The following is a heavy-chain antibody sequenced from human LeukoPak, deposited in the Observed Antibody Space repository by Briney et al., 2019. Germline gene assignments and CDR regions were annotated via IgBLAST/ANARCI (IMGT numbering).Heavy chain of an antibody. V-gene: IGHV4-4*07. D-gene: IGHD5-12*01. CDR3: ARGPRVATNENFDY. Sequence: SETLSLTCTVSGGSISSYYWSWIRQPAGKGLEWIGRISTSWGTNYNPSLKTRVTMSVDTSKNQFSLKLSSVTAADTAVYYCARGPRVATNENFDYWGQGTLVTVSS. CDR1: GGSISSYY. J-gene: IGHJ4*02. CDR2: ISTSWGT.